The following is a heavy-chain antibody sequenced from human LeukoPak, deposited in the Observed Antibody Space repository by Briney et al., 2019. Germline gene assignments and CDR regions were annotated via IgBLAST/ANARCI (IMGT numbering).Heavy chain of an antibody. D-gene: IGHD3-3*01. Sequence: SETLSLTCAVYGGSFSGYYWSWIRQPPGKGLEWIGEINHSGSTNYNPSLKSRVTISVDKSKNQFSLKLSSVTAADTAVYYCARLNDFWSGHPNYYYGMDVWGQGTTVTVSS. CDR2: INHSGST. V-gene: IGHV4-34*01. J-gene: IGHJ6*02. CDR1: GGSFSGYY. CDR3: ARLNDFWSGHPNYYYGMDV.